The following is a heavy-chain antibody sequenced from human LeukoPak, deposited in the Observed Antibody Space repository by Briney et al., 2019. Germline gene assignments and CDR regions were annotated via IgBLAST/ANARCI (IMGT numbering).Heavy chain of an antibody. J-gene: IGHJ4*02. V-gene: IGHV3-74*01. Sequence: PGGSLRLSCAASGFNFSDYLMHWVRQTPGRGLVWVSRINPDGSDILYADSVKGRFSISRDNAKNMLYLQLNSLRAEDTAVYYCAASIAARSAPSDYWGQGTLVTVSS. CDR3: AASIAARSAPSDY. D-gene: IGHD6-6*01. CDR2: INPDGSDI. CDR1: GFNFSDYL.